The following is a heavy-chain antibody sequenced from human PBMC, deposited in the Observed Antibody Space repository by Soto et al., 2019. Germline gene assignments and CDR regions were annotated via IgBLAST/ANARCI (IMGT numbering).Heavy chain of an antibody. V-gene: IGHV1-46*01. J-gene: IGHJ4*02. CDR2: INPSGGST. D-gene: IGHD5-18*01. Sequence: QVHLVQSGAEVKKPGASVKVSCKASGYTFTTYYMHWVRQAPGQGLEWMGIINPSGGSTTYARRCQGRGTMTRDTSTRTVYMELTNLRSEDTAVYYCAMSYSNTWIHVWSGDYWGQGTLVTVSS. CDR3: AMSYSNTWIHVWSGDY. CDR1: GYTFTTYY.